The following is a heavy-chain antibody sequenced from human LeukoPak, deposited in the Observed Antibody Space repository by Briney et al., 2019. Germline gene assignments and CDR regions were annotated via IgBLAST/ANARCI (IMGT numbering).Heavy chain of an antibody. CDR1: GFIFSQYS. Sequence: GGSLRLSCAASGFIFSQYSMNWVRQAPGKGLEWVSHIRSSSETFYADSVKGRFTISRDKARNSLYLQMNNLRGEDTAIYYCARDAGNSGYGCDLWGQGTLVTVSS. J-gene: IGHJ5*02. V-gene: IGHV3-48*01. CDR2: IRSSSET. D-gene: IGHD5-12*01. CDR3: ARDAGNSGYGCDL.